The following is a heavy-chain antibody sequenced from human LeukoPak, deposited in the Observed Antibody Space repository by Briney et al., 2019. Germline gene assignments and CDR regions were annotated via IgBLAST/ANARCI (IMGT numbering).Heavy chain of an antibody. Sequence: PSETLSLTCTVSGDSIGTYFWNWIRQSAGEGLXWXGHVYDGGRTNYNPSLKGRVTISVDTSRNLFSLRLSSVTAADTAVYYCARDYIVETGVVGFDMWGQGTMVTVSS. CDR3: ARDYIVETGVVGFDM. J-gene: IGHJ3*02. CDR2: VYDGGRT. V-gene: IGHV4-4*07. CDR1: GDSIGTYF. D-gene: IGHD2-8*02.